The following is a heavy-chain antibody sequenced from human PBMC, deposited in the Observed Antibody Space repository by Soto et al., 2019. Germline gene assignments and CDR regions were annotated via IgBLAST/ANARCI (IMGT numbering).Heavy chain of an antibody. D-gene: IGHD6-19*01. CDR2: IIPIFGTA. CDR1: GGTFSSYA. CDR3: ARCGLTPGSGWYYFDY. V-gene: IGHV1-69*13. J-gene: IGHJ4*02. Sequence: SVKVSCKASGGTFSSYATSWVRQAPGQGLEWMGGIIPIFGTANYAQKFQGRVTITADESTSTAYMELSSLRSEDTAVYYCARCGLTPGSGWYYFDYWGKGTLVTVSS.